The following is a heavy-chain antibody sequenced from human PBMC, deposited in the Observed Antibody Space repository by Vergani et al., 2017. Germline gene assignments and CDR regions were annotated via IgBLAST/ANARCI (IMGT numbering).Heavy chain of an antibody. V-gene: IGHV4-38-2*01. D-gene: IGHD3-22*01. CDR3: ARRSSSYYFDI. J-gene: IGHJ5*02. Sequence: QVNLQESGPGLVKPSETLSLTCAVSGASISSVNNWGWIPQPPGKGLEWISSVSHSGDTYFNPSLKGRVSISMDTSKNYFFRTLSSVAAADTAMYYCARRSSSYYFDIWGQGVLITVSS. CDR1: GASISSVNN. CDR2: VSHSGDT.